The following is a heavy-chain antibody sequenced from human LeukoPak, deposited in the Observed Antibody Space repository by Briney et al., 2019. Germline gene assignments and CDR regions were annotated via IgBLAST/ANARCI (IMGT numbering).Heavy chain of an antibody. J-gene: IGHJ5*02. CDR1: GFTFSSYS. D-gene: IGHD4-11*01. CDR3: ARDYKLDDYTWEVWFDP. V-gene: IGHV3-21*01. Sequence: PGGSLRLSCAASGFTFSSYSMNWVRQAPGKGLEWVSSISSSSSYIYYADSVKGRFTISRDNAKNSLYLQMNSLRAEDTAVYYCARDYKLDDYTWEVWFDPWGQGTLVTVSS. CDR2: ISSSSSYI.